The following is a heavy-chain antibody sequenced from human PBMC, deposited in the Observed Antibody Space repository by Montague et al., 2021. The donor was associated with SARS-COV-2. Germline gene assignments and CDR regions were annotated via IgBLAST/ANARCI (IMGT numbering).Heavy chain of an antibody. CDR2: IYNSGST. CDR3: VRDQGRSNWNYPDY. J-gene: IGHJ4*02. V-gene: IGHV4-4*07. D-gene: IGHD1-20*01. Sequence: SETLSLTCTVSGGSISGYYWGWFRQSAGKGLEWIGCIYNSGSTXXXPSXXXRVTMSVDTSKNQFSLNLSSVTAADTAVYYCVRDQGRSNWNYPDYWGQGTLVTVSS. CDR1: GGSISGYY.